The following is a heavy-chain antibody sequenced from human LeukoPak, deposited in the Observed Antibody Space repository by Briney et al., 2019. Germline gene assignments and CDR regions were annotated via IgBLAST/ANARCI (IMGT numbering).Heavy chain of an antibody. Sequence: PSETPSLTCAVYGGSFSGYYWSWIRQPPGKGLEWIREINHSGSTNYNPSLKSRVTISVDTSKNQFSLKLSSVTAADTAVYYCARPSLYCGGDCYSDAFDIWGQGTMVTVSS. CDR2: INHSGST. J-gene: IGHJ3*02. D-gene: IGHD2-21*02. V-gene: IGHV4-34*01. CDR1: GGSFSGYY. CDR3: ARPSLYCGGDCYSDAFDI.